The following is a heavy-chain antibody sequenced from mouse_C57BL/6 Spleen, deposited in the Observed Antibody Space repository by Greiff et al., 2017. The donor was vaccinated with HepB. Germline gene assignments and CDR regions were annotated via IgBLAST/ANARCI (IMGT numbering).Heavy chain of an antibody. CDR1: GFTFSDYY. CDR3: ARRSGYYLWYFDV. J-gene: IGHJ1*03. Sequence: EVQVVESEGGLVQPGSSMKLSCTASGFTFSDYYMAWVRQVPEKGLEWVANINYDGSSTYYLDSLKSRFIISRDNAKNILYLQMSSLKSEDTATYYCARRSGYYLWYFDVWGTGTTVTVSS. CDR2: INYDGSST. V-gene: IGHV5-16*01. D-gene: IGHD2-3*01.